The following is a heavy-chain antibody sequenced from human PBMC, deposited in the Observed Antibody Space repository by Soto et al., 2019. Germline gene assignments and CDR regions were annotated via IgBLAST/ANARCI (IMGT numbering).Heavy chain of an antibody. V-gene: IGHV4-4*02. Sequence: LETMLLTCAVSGGNISSSNWRRWIRKPPGKGLEWIGEIYHSGSTSYNPSLKSRVTISVDKSKNQFSLKLSSVTAADTAVYYCARESRGPVAGKYWFDPWGQGALVTVSS. CDR3: ARESRGPVAGKYWFDP. CDR2: IYHSGST. J-gene: IGHJ5*02. CDR1: GGNISSSNW. D-gene: IGHD6-19*01.